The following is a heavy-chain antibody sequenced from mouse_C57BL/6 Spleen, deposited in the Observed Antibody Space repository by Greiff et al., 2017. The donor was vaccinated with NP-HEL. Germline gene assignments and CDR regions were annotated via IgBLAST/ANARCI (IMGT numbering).Heavy chain of an antibody. Sequence: QVQLQQPGAELVKPGASVKLSCKASGYTFTSYWMHWVKQRPGQGLEWIGMVHPNSGSTNYKEKFKSKATLTVEKSSSTAYMQLSSLTSEDSAVYYCAREEDYGNYFDYWGQGTTLTVSS. J-gene: IGHJ2*01. V-gene: IGHV1-64*01. CDR1: GYTFTSYW. CDR3: AREEDYGNYFDY. CDR2: VHPNSGST. D-gene: IGHD2-1*01.